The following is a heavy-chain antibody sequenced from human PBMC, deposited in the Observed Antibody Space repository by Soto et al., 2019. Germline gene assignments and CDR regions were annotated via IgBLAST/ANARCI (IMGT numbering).Heavy chain of an antibody. CDR2: ISAYNGNT. J-gene: IGHJ4*02. CDR3: ARDTPHDSSGYRDY. V-gene: IGHV1-18*04. D-gene: IGHD3-22*01. Sequence: ASVKVSCKASGYTFTSYGISWVRQASGQGLEWMGWISAYNGNTNYAQKLQGRVTMTTDTSTSTAYMELRSLRSDDTAVYYCARDTPHDSSGYRDYCGQGTLVTLSS. CDR1: GYTFTSYG.